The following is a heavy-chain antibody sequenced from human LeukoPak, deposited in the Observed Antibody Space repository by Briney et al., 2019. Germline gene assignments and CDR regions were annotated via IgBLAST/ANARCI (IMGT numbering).Heavy chain of an antibody. J-gene: IGHJ4*02. CDR2: INSNGGST. CDR1: GFTFSSYA. V-gene: IGHV3-64*01. CDR3: ARDRSRYSGSYYFDY. Sequence: PGGSLRLSCAASGFTFSSYAMHWVRQAPGKGLEYVSAINSNGGSTYYANSVKGRFTISRDNSKNTLYLQMGSLRAEDMAVYYCARDRSRYSGSYYFDYWGQGTLVTVSS. D-gene: IGHD1-26*01.